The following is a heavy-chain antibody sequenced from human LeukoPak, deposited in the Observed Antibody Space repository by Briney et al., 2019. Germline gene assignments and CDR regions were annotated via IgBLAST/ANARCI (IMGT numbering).Heavy chain of an antibody. V-gene: IGHV3-48*03. CDR2: ISSSGSTI. CDR1: GFTFSSYE. Sequence: GGTLRLSCAASGFTFSSYEMNWVRQAPGKGLEWVSYISSSGSTIYYADSVKGRFTISRDNAKNSLYLQMNSLRAEDTAVYYCARDRGYYFDYWGQGTLVTVSS. D-gene: IGHD3-10*01. CDR3: ARDRGYYFDY. J-gene: IGHJ4*02.